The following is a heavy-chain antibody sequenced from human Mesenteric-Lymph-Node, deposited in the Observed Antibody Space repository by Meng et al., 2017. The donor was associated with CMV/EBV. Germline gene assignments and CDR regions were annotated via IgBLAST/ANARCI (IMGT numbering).Heavy chain of an antibody. CDR2: INSDGSST. D-gene: IGHD5-12*01. Sequence: GESLKISCAASGFTFNNYWMHWVRQAPGKGLVWVSRINSDGSSTDYADSAKGRFTISRDNAKNTVYLQMNSLRAEDTAVYYCARWLRSMEYWGQGTLVIVSS. V-gene: IGHV3-74*01. CDR3: ARWLRSMEY. CDR1: GFTFNNYW. J-gene: IGHJ4*02.